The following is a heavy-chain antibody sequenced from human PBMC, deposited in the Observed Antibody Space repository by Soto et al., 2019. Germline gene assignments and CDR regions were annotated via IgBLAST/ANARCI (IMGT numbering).Heavy chain of an antibody. CDR2: IYYSGST. D-gene: IGHD3-9*01. V-gene: IGHV4-31*03. J-gene: IGHJ3*02. CDR1: GGSISSGGYY. CDR3: ARVELVNDILTGQPVPDAFDI. Sequence: SETLSLTCTVSGGSISSGGYYWSWIRQHPGKGLEWIGYIYYSGSTYYNPSLKSRVTISVDTSKNQFSLKLSSVTAADTAVYYCARVELVNDILTGQPVPDAFDIWGQGTMVTVSS.